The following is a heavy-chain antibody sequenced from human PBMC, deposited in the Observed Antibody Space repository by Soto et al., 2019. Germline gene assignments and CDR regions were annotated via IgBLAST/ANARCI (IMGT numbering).Heavy chain of an antibody. CDR3: ARTSREDGWLRLLGWFDP. Sequence: GGSLRLSCPASGFTFSSYAISWVRQAPGKGLEWVSAISGSGGSTYYADSVRGRFTISRDNSKNTLYLQMNSLRAEDTAIYYCARTSREDGWLRLLGWFDPWGQGTLVTVS. D-gene: IGHD5-12*01. V-gene: IGHV3-23*01. CDR2: ISGSGGST. J-gene: IGHJ5*02. CDR1: GFTFSSYA.